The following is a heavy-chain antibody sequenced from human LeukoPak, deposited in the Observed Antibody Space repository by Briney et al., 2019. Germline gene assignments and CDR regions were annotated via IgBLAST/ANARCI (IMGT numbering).Heavy chain of an antibody. Sequence: GGSLRLSCAASGFTASSNYMSWVRQAPGKGLEWVSAISGSGGSTYYADSVKGRFSISRDNSKNTLYLQMNSLRAEDTAVYYCAKDLFNWGFDYWGQGTLVTVSS. V-gene: IGHV3-23*01. J-gene: IGHJ4*02. CDR3: AKDLFNWGFDY. CDR2: ISGSGGST. CDR1: GFTASSNY. D-gene: IGHD7-27*01.